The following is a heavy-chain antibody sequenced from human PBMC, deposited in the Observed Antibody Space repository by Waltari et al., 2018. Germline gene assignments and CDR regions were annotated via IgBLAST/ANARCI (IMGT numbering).Heavy chain of an antibody. D-gene: IGHD4-17*01. CDR1: GGTFSSYT. CDR3: ARASDDYGDYRGWFDP. CDR2: IIPILGIA. Sequence: QVQLVQSGAEVKKPGSSVKVSCKASGGTFSSYTISWVRQAPGQGLEWMGRIIPILGIANYGQKFQGRVTINADKSTSTAYMELSSLRSEDTAVYYCARASDDYGDYRGWFDPWGQGTLVTVSS. J-gene: IGHJ5*02. V-gene: IGHV1-69*02.